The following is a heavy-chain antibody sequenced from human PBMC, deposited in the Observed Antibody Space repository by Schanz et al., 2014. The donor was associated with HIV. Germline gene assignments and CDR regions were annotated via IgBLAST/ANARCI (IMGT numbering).Heavy chain of an antibody. CDR3: ARGIRRDCSSPSCNTGWFDP. V-gene: IGHV4-30-2*05. Sequence: QLQLQESGSGLVKPSQTLSLTCAVSGGSISSADYSWSWIRLPPGKGLEWIGYIFHSGSTYYTPSLKSRTTISIDTSKNQFSLKLTSVTAADTAVYYCARGIRRDCSSPSCNTGWFDPWGQGTLVTVS. J-gene: IGHJ5*02. D-gene: IGHD2-2*02. CDR1: GGSISSADYS. CDR2: IFHSGST.